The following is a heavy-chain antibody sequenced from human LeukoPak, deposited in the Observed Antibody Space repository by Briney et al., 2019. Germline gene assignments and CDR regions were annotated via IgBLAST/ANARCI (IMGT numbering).Heavy chain of an antibody. CDR1: GYTFTSYD. J-gene: IGHJ6*03. D-gene: IGHD2-2*03. CDR3: ASSSGYCSSTSCGNYYYYMDV. V-gene: IGHV1-8*01. Sequence: ASVKVSCKASGYTFTSYDINWVRQATGQGLEWMGWMNPNSGNTGYAQKFQGRVTMTRNTSISTAYMELSSLRSEDTAVYYCASSSGYCSSTSCGNYYYYMDVWGKGTTVTISS. CDR2: MNPNSGNT.